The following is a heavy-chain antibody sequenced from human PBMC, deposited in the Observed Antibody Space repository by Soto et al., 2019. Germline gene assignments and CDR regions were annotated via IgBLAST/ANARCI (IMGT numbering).Heavy chain of an antibody. D-gene: IGHD5-12*01. CDR3: ARIEMASIK. J-gene: IGHJ4*02. CDR1: GASISGGGLY. V-gene: IGHV4-31*03. CDR2: IYYTGST. Sequence: SETLSLTCIVSGASISGGGLYWIWLRQSPGKGLEWIGHIYYTGSTFVSPSLKGRLTISLDTSKNQFSLDLSSVTAADTAMYYCARIEMASIKWGRGTLVTVSS.